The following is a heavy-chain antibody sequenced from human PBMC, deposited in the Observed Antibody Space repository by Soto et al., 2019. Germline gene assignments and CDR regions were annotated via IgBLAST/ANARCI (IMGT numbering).Heavy chain of an antibody. V-gene: IGHV1-8*01. Sequence: ASVKVSCKASGYTFTSYDINWVRQATGQGLEWMGWMNPNSGNTGYAQKFQGRVTMTRNTSISTAYMELSSLRSEDTAVYYCARGGITMIVVGPSYYYYGMDVWGQGTTVTVSS. J-gene: IGHJ6*02. CDR3: ARGGITMIVVGPSYYYYGMDV. D-gene: IGHD3-22*01. CDR2: MNPNSGNT. CDR1: GYTFTSYD.